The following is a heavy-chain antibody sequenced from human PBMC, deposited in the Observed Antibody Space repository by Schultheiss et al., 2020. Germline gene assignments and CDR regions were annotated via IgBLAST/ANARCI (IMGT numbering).Heavy chain of an antibody. CDR1: GGSISSYY. CDR3: ASLVGARPFDY. D-gene: IGHD1-26*01. Sequence: SETLSLTCTVSGGSISSYYWSWIRQPPGKGLEWIGYIYYSGSTNYNPSLKSRVTISVDTSKNQFSLKLSSVTAADTAVYYCASLVGARPFDYWGQGTLVTVSS. CDR2: IYYSGST. J-gene: IGHJ4*02. V-gene: IGHV4-59*08.